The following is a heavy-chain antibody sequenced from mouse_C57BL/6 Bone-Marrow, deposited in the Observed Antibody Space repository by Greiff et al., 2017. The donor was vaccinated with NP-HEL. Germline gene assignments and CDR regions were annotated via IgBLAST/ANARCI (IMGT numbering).Heavy chain of an antibody. D-gene: IGHD1-1*01. V-gene: IGHV1-69*01. CDR3: ALTTRDAMDY. J-gene: IGHJ4*01. Sequence: QVQLQQPGAELVMPGASVKLSCKASGYTFTSYWMHWVKQRPGQGLEWIGEIDPSDSYTNYNQKFKGKSTLTVDKSSSTAYMQLSSLTSEDAAVYYGALTTRDAMDYWGQGTSVTVSS. CDR2: IDPSDSYT. CDR1: GYTFTSYW.